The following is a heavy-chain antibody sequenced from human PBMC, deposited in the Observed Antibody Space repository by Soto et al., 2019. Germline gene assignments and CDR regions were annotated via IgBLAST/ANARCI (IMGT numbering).Heavy chain of an antibody. CDR1: GYTFTSYA. CDR2: INAGNGNT. D-gene: IGHD3-10*01. Sequence: ASVKVSCKASGYTFTSYAMHWVRQAPGQRLEWMGWINAGNGNTKYSQKFQGRVTITRDTSASTAYMELSSLRSEDTAVYYCFRWFGETYYYYYGMDVWGQGTTVTVSS. V-gene: IGHV1-3*01. CDR3: FRWFGETYYYYYGMDV. J-gene: IGHJ6*02.